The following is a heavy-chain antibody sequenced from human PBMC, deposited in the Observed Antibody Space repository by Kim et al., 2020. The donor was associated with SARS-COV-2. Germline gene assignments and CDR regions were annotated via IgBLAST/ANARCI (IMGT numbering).Heavy chain of an antibody. CDR1: GFTFSSYS. CDR3: ARGSDILRNYYYYGMDV. Sequence: GGSLRLSCAASGFTFSSYSMNWVRQAPGKGLEWVSSISSSSSYIYYADSVKGRFTISRDNAKNSLYLQMNSLRAEDTAVYYCARGSDILRNYYYYGMDVWGQGTTVTVSS. J-gene: IGHJ6*02. D-gene: IGHD3-9*01. V-gene: IGHV3-21*01. CDR2: ISSSSSYI.